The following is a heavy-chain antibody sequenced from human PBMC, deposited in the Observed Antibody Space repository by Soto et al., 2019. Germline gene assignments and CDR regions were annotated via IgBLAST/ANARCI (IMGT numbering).Heavy chain of an antibody. V-gene: IGHV1-18*01. J-gene: IGHJ4*02. D-gene: IGHD3-3*01. Sequence: ASVKVSCKASGYTFTSYGISWVRQAPGQGLEWMGWISAYNGNTNYAQKLQGRVTMTTDTSTSTAYMELRSLRSDDTAVYYCARLIDFWSGYYTGPPSADYFDYSGQGTLVTVSS. CDR2: ISAYNGNT. CDR3: ARLIDFWSGYYTGPPSADYFDY. CDR1: GYTFTSYG.